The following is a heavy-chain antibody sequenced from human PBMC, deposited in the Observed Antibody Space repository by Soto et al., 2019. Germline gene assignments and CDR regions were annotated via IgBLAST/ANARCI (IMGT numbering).Heavy chain of an antibody. CDR2: ESNDSSNR. V-gene: IGHV3-30-3*01. CDR1: GFSFRSFA. CDR3: VRDPTTRYYFDY. Sequence: GGSLRLSCAASGFSFRSFAMNWVRQAPGEGLEWVASESNDSSNRNYADSVKGRFSIYRDSSRNMLWLRMTSLRPEDTAVYYCVRDPTTRYYFDYWGQGTLVTVAS. J-gene: IGHJ4*02. D-gene: IGHD1-1*01.